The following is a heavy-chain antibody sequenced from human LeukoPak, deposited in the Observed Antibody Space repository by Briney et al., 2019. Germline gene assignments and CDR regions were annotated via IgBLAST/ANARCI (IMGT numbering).Heavy chain of an antibody. V-gene: IGHV3-30-3*01. Sequence: GGSLRLSCAASGFTFSSYAMHWVRQAPGKGLEWVAVISYDGSNKYYADSVKGRFTISRDNAKNSLYLQMNSLRAEDTAVYYCAREGRFLEWSPWGQGTLVTVSS. J-gene: IGHJ5*02. CDR2: ISYDGSNK. D-gene: IGHD3-3*01. CDR1: GFTFSSYA. CDR3: AREGRFLEWSP.